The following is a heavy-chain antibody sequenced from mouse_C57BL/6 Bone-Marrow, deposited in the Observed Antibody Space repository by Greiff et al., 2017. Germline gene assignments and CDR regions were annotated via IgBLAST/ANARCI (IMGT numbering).Heavy chain of an antibody. J-gene: IGHJ3*01. D-gene: IGHD2-3*01. Sequence: VQLQQSGTVLARPGASVKMSCKTSGYTFTSYWMHWVKQRPGQGLEWIGAIYPGNSDTSYNQKFKGKAKLTAGTSASTAYMELSSLTTEDSAVCYCTRENNGYYTAYWGQGTLVTVSA. CDR2: IYPGNSDT. V-gene: IGHV1-5*01. CDR3: TRENNGYYTAY. CDR1: GYTFTSYW.